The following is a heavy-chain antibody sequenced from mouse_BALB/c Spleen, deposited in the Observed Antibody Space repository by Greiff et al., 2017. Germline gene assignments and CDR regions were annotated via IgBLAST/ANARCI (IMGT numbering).Heavy chain of an antibody. CDR1: GFNIKDTY. CDR3: ARAYYGNLDAMDY. D-gene: IGHD2-10*01. V-gene: IGHV14-3*02. Sequence: VQLQQSGAELVKPGASVKLSCTASGFNIKDTYMHWVKQRPEQGLEWIGRIDPANGNTKYDPKFQGKATITADTSSNTAYLQLSSLTSEDTAVYYCARAYYGNLDAMDYWGQGTSVTVSA. J-gene: IGHJ4*01. CDR2: IDPANGNT.